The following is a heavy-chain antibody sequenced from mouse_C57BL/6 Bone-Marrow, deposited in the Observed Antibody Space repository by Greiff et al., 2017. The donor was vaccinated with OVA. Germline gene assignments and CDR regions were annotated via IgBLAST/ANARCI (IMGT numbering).Heavy chain of an antibody. Sequence: EVKLEESGAELVRPGASVKLSCTASGFNIKDDYMHWVKQRPEQGLEWIGWIDPENGDTEYASKFQGKATITADTSSNTAYLQLSSLKSEDTAVYYCTTGGYYDDDVAAWFAYWGQGTLVTVSA. J-gene: IGHJ3*01. V-gene: IGHV14-4*01. D-gene: IGHD2-4*01. CDR3: TTGGYYDDDVAAWFAY. CDR1: GFNIKDDY. CDR2: IDPENGDT.